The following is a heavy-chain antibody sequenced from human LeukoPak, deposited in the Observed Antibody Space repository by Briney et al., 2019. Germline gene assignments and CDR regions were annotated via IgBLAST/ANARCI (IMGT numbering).Heavy chain of an antibody. Sequence: GGSLRLSCAASGFAFSSSNLNWFRQAPGKGLEWVSSITSDAYIYYAASLKGRFSISRDNAKNSVFVQMISLRAEDTAVYYCARADYGDYGVDYWGQGTLVTVSS. D-gene: IGHD4-17*01. CDR1: GFAFSSSN. CDR2: ITSDAYI. V-gene: IGHV3-21*01. CDR3: ARADYGDYGVDY. J-gene: IGHJ4*02.